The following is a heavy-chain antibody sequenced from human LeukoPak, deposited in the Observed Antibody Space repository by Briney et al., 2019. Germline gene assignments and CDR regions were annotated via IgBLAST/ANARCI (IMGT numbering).Heavy chain of an antibody. CDR2: INTDGSST. J-gene: IGHJ3*02. Sequence: GGSLRLSCAASGFTFSSYWMHWVRQAPGKGLVWVSRINTDGSSTSYADSVKGRFTISRDNAKDTLYLQMNSLRAEDTAVYYCARDIGYCSSTSCLMSAFDIWGQGTMVTVSS. V-gene: IGHV3-74*01. CDR1: GFTFSSYW. CDR3: ARDIGYCSSTSCLMSAFDI. D-gene: IGHD2-2*03.